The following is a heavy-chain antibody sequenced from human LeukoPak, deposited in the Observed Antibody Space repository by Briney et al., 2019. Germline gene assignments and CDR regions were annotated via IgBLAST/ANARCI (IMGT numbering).Heavy chain of an antibody. V-gene: IGHV6-1*01. CDR3: AREGGGYSSSSGANYYYYYMDV. CDR2: TYYRSKWYN. CDR1: GDSVSSNSAA. Sequence: SQTLSLTCAISGDSVSSNSAAWNWIRQSPSRGLEWLGRTYYRSKWYNDYAVSVKSRITINPDTSKNQFSLQLNSVTPEDTAVHYCAREGGGYSSSSGANYYYYYMDVWGKGTTVTVSS. D-gene: IGHD6-6*01. J-gene: IGHJ6*03.